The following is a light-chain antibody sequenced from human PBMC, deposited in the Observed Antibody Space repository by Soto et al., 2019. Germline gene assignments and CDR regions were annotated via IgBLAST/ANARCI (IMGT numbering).Light chain of an antibody. CDR2: AAS. CDR3: QQSHNLPFT. V-gene: IGKV1-39*01. CDR1: QSITNS. J-gene: IGKJ3*01. Sequence: DIQMTQSPSSLSASVGDRVTITCRARQSITNSLNWYQHKPGKAPKLLFYAASSLQSGVPSRFSGSGSGTDFNLTISSLQPEAFPTAFCQQSHNLPFTFGPVTKV.